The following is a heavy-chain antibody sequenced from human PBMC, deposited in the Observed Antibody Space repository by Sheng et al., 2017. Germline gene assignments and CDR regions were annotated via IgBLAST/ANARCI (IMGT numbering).Heavy chain of an antibody. CDR3: ASIAAAGPY. V-gene: IGHV3-30*04. CDR1: GFTFSSYA. D-gene: IGHD6-13*01. Sequence: QVQLVESGGGVVQPGRSLRLSCAASGFTFSSYAMHWVRQAPGKGLEWVAVISYDGSNKYYADSVKGRFTISRDNSKNTLYLQMNSLRAEDTAVYYCASIAAAGPYWGQGTLVTVSS. CDR2: ISYDGSNK. J-gene: IGHJ4*02.